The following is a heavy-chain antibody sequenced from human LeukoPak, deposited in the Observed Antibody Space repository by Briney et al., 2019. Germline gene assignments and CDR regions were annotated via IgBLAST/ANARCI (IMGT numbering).Heavy chain of an antibody. V-gene: IGHV4-59*07. CDR2: IYYSGSN. J-gene: IGHJ4*02. CDR3: ARSAGGWEEGKFDY. Sequence: SDTLSPTCSVSVGSISSFYWRWIPQPPGEGLEWSGYIYYSGSNNYNPSLKSRVTISVDTSKNQFSLKLSSVTAADTAVYYCARSAGGWEEGKFDYWGQGTLVTVSS. D-gene: IGHD1-26*01. CDR1: VGSISSFY.